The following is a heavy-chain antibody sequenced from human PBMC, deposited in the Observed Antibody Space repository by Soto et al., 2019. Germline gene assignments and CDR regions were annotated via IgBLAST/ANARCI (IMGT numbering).Heavy chain of an antibody. CDR2: IYPGDYET. J-gene: IGHJ4*02. V-gene: IGHV5-51*01. Sequence: PGESVKISFQCSGYTFSNFWIAWVRQLPGKGLEWMGIIYPGDYETRYSPSFHGKVTISADNSKNTLYLQMSSLRAEDTAVYYCAKDRASSWEGPSWGQGTLVTVSS. D-gene: IGHD6-13*01. CDR1: GYTFSNFW. CDR3: AKDRASSWEGPS.